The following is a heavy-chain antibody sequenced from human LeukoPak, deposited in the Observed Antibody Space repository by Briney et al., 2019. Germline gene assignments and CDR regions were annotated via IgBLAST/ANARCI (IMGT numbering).Heavy chain of an antibody. V-gene: IGHV4-59*01. CDR2: LSKSGNT. D-gene: IGHD3-10*01. J-gene: IGHJ4*02. Sequence: SETLSLTCTVSGGSISSYYWSWIRLPPGKGLEWIGYLSKSGNTNYSPSLKSRVTIFGDTSKNQFFLKLSSVTAADTAVYYCARSFGSGSYFFDYWGQGTLVTVSS. CDR3: ARSFGSGSYFFDY. CDR1: GGSISSYY.